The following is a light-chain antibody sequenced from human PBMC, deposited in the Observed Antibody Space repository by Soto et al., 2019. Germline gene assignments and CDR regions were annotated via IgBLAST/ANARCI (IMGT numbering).Light chain of an antibody. CDR3: QEYKNWRT. CDR2: SAS. V-gene: IGKV3-15*01. Sequence: EIVMTQSPATLSVSPGEGATLSCRASQSVSSNLAWYQQKPGQAPRLLIYSASTRATGVPARFSGSGSGTEFTLTIRGLQSEDSAVYECQEYKNWRTFGQGTKLEI. CDR1: QSVSSN. J-gene: IGKJ2*01.